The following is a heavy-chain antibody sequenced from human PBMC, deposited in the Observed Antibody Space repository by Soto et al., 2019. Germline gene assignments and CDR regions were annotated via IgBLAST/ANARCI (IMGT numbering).Heavy chain of an antibody. D-gene: IGHD1-1*01. CDR2: IYYSGST. CDR1: GGSISSGEHY. V-gene: IGHV4-31*03. J-gene: IGHJ4*02. CDR3: ARVGSGRAIIDY. Sequence: PSETLSLTCTVSGGSISSGEHYWSWIRQHPGKGLEWIGYIYYSGSTNYNPSLKSRVTISVDTSKNQFSLKVSSVTAADTAVYYCARVGSGRAIIDYWGQGTLVTVSS.